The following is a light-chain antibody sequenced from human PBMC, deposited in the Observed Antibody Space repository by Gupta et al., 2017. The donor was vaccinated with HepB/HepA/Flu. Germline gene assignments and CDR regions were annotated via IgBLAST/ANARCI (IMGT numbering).Light chain of an antibody. CDR3: QQEGSSPVT. CDR2: GAS. J-gene: IGKJ5*01. V-gene: IGKV3-20*01. Sequence: EFVLTQSPDTLSLSPGERATLSCRASQSVNDYLAWYQQKPGQAPRLLIYGASSRATGIPDRFSGSGSGTEFTLTISRLEPEDFAVYYCQQEGSSPVTFGQGTLMEI. CDR1: QSVNDY.